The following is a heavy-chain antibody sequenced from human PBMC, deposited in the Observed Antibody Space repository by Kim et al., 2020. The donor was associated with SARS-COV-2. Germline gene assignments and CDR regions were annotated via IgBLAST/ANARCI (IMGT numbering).Heavy chain of an antibody. J-gene: IGHJ4*02. CDR2: IYFSGST. CDR1: GGSISSSTYY. V-gene: IGHV4-39*01. Sequence: SETLSLTCTVSGGSISSSTYYWGWIRQPPGKGLDWTGSIYFSGSTYYNPSLQSRVTISVDTSKNQFSLRLSSVTAADTAVYYCASIYSSSWYFDYWGQGTLVTVSS. D-gene: IGHD6-13*01. CDR3: ASIYSSSWYFDY.